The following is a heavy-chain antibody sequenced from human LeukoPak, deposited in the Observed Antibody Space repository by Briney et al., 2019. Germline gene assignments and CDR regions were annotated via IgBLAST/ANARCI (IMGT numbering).Heavy chain of an antibody. CDR3: ARMMMVRGVGDWFDP. CDR1: GFSLSTSGMR. Sequence: SGPTLVNPTQTLTLTCTFSGFSLSTSGMRVSWIRQPPGKALEWLARIDWDDDKFYSTSLKPRLTISKATSKNQVVLTMTNMDPVDTATYYCARMMMVRGVGDWFDPWGQGTLVTVSS. CDR2: IDWDDDK. D-gene: IGHD3-10*01. V-gene: IGHV2-70*04. J-gene: IGHJ5*02.